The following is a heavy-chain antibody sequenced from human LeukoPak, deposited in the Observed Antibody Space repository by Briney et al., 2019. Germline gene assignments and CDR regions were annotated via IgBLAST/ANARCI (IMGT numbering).Heavy chain of an antibody. J-gene: IGHJ5*02. V-gene: IGHV3-48*01. CDR1: GFTFSSYS. CDR2: ISSSSSSTI. D-gene: IGHD3-10*01. Sequence: GGSLRLSCAASGFTFSSYSMNWVRQAPGKGLEWVSYISSSSSSTIYYADSVKGRFTISRDNAKNSLYLQMNSLRAEDTAVYYCARPYGSGRRWFDPWGQGTLVTVSS. CDR3: ARPYGSGRRWFDP.